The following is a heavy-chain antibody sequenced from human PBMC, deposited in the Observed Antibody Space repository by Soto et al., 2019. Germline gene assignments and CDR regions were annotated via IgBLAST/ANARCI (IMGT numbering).Heavy chain of an antibody. CDR2: ISANNGNT. CDR3: ARDRGSDALDY. V-gene: IGHV1-18*01. Sequence: QVQLVQSGAEVKKPGASVKVSCKASGYTFTNYGISWVRQAPGQGLEWMGWISANNGNTNYEQKLQGRDTMTTDTSTRTAYLALRRLRTADTAAYYCARDRGSDALDYGGQGTLVTVSA. J-gene: IGHJ4*02. D-gene: IGHD1-26*01. CDR1: GYTFTNYG.